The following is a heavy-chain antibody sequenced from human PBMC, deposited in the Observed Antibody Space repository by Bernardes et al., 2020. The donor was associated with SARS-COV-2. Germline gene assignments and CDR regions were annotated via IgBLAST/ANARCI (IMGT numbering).Heavy chain of an antibody. Sequence: GSLRLSCAASGCTFSSFWMSWVRQAPGKGLEWVANIKHDGSDTNYVDSVKGRFTISRDNAKNSLYLQVNSLRAEDTAVYYCARGGGLSDSWGQGTLVTVSS. D-gene: IGHD3-16*01. V-gene: IGHV3-7*05. CDR3: ARGGGLSDS. CDR1: GCTFSSFW. CDR2: IKHDGSDT. J-gene: IGHJ4*02.